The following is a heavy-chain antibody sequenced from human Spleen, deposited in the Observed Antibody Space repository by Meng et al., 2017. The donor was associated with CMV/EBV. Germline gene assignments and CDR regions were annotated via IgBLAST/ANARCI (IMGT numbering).Heavy chain of an antibody. J-gene: IGHJ4*02. V-gene: IGHV3-30*02. D-gene: IGHD3-10*01. CDR1: GFTFSDYG. CDR2: IRYDGINK. CDR3: ARGPGGVSF. Sequence: GESLKISCAASGFTFSDYGMHWVRQAPGKGLEWVAFIRYDGINKYYSDSVKGRFTISRDNFKNTLYLQMNSLRAEDTAVYYCARGPGGVSFWGQGTLVTVSS.